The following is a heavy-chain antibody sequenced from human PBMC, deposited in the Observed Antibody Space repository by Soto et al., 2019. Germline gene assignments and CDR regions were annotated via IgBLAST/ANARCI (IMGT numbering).Heavy chain of an antibody. V-gene: IGHV3-66*01. D-gene: IGHD3-10*01. J-gene: IGHJ4*02. Sequence: EVQLVESGGGLVQPGGSLRLSCAASGFTVSSNYMTWVRQAPGKGLEWVSNIYSGGTTSYADSVKGRFTISRDNSKNTLILQMNRLKDDDPAVYYWARGRSGNYRWGQGTLVTVSS. CDR3: ARGRSGNYR. CDR2: IYSGGTT. CDR1: GFTVSSNY.